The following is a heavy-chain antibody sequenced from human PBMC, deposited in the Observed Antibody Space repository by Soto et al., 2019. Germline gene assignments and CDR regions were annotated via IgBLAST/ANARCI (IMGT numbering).Heavy chain of an antibody. V-gene: IGHV3-23*01. CDR1: GFSFSDYA. J-gene: IGHJ4*02. D-gene: IGHD6-13*01. Sequence: GGSLRLSCAASGFSFSDYAMSWVRQAPGKGLEWVSVISESGGSTHYADSVRGRFTVSRDNSKDSLSLRMNSLRDEDTAVYFCAKRSPYSSGWYSPIFDYWGQGALVTVSS. CDR2: ISESGGST. CDR3: AKRSPYSSGWYSPIFDY.